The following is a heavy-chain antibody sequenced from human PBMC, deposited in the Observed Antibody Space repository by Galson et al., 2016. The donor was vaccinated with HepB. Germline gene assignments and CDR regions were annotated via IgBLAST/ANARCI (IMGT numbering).Heavy chain of an antibody. CDR3: AKDKWLRLFGYYGMDV. CDR1: GFTFSSYG. D-gene: IGHD5-12*01. V-gene: IGHV3-30*18. Sequence: SLRLSCAASGFTFSSYGMHWVRQAPGKGXXXVAXXXYXXXNKYXXDSXXXRFTISRGHAKNTLYLKMNSRRAEDTAVYCCAKDKWLRLFGYYGMDVWGKGTTVTVSS. J-gene: IGHJ6*04. CDR2: XXYXXXNK.